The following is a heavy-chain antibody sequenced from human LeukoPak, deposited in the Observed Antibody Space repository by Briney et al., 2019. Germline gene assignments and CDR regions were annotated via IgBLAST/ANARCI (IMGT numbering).Heavy chain of an antibody. CDR2: IYHSGST. D-gene: IGHD6-13*01. Sequence: SQTLSLTCTVSGGSISSGGYYWSWIRQPPGKGLEWIGYIYHSGSTYYNPSLKSRVTISVDRSKNQFSLKLSSVTAADTAVYYCARGDAAAVYFDYWGQGTLVTVSS. CDR1: GGSISSGGYY. V-gene: IGHV4-30-2*01. J-gene: IGHJ4*02. CDR3: ARGDAAAVYFDY.